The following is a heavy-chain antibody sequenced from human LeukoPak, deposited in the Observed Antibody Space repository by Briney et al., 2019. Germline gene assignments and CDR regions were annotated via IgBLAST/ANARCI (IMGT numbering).Heavy chain of an antibody. CDR3: ARGRGRLRVPAAILGFDY. J-gene: IGHJ4*02. CDR2: INHSGST. D-gene: IGHD2-2*02. CDR1: GGSFSSYY. Sequence: PSETLSLTCAVYGGSFSSYYWSWIRQPPGKGLEWIGEINHSGSTNYNPSLKSRVTISVDTSKNQFSLKLSSVTAADTAVYYCARGRGRLRVPAAILGFDYWSQGTLVTVSS. V-gene: IGHV4-34*01.